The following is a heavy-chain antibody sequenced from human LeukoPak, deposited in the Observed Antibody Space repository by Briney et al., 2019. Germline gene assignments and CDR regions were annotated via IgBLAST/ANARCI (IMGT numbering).Heavy chain of an antibody. Sequence: PVGSLRLSCAASGFTFCGYGMHWVRQAPGKGLEWVAVIWYDGSNKYYADSVKGRFAISRDNSKNTLYLQMNSLRAEDTAVYYCARLGDAFDIWGQGTMVTVSS. J-gene: IGHJ3*02. D-gene: IGHD1-26*01. V-gene: IGHV3-33*01. CDR3: ARLGDAFDI. CDR2: IWYDGSNK. CDR1: GFTFCGYG.